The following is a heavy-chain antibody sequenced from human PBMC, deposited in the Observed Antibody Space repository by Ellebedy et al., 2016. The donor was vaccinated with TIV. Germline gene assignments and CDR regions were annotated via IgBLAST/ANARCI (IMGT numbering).Heavy chain of an antibody. CDR2: ISNGGHYT. J-gene: IGHJ4*02. D-gene: IGHD3-10*02. V-gene: IGHV3-23*01. CDR3: AKDRKVDYYLPGRQDRSSDY. CDR1: GFTFSSYA. Sequence: PGGSLRLSCEASGFTFSSYALAWFRQPPGKGLEWVALISNGGHYTFHADSVKGRFSISRDNSRDTLFLQMNSLRAEDTAVYYCAKDRKVDYYLPGRQDRSSDYWGQGTLVTVSS.